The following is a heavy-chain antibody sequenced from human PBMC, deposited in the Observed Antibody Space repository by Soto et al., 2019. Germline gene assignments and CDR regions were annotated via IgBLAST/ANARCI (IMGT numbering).Heavy chain of an antibody. CDR3: ARGAYRYFDY. Sequence: GGSLRLSCVDSVFTFSGYAMHWIRQAPGKAPEWVALISSDGSSTLYADSVKGRFSISRDNSRDTLYLQLNNLRPDDTAVFSCARGAYRYFDYWGQGTLVTVSS. CDR2: ISSDGSST. CDR1: VFTFSGYA. V-gene: IGHV3-30-3*01. D-gene: IGHD4-4*01. J-gene: IGHJ4*02.